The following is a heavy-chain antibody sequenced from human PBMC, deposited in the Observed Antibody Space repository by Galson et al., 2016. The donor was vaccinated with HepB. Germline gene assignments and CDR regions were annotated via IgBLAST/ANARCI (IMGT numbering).Heavy chain of an antibody. D-gene: IGHD3-16*01. CDR1: GYNFTSYW. J-gene: IGHJ6*02. Sequence: QSGAEVKKPGESLKISCKGSGYNFTSYWIGWVRQMPGKGLEWMGIIYPGDSDTRYSPSFQGQVTISADKSISTAYLQWSSLKASDTAMYYCATAGGNNGYNVVHYYYGMDVWGQGTTVTVSS. V-gene: IGHV5-51*01. CDR2: IYPGDSDT. CDR3: ATAGGNNGYNVVHYYYGMDV.